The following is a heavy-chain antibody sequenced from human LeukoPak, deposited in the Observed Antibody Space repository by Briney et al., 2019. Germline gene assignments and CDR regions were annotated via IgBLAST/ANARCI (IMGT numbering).Heavy chain of an antibody. J-gene: IGHJ4*02. CDR3: GRDQGAY. CDR2: INSNSGGT. Sequence: GASVKVSCKASGDTFTGDYIHGGRQGPGQGLEWMGRINSNSGGTDYAQKFQGRFTMTRDTSISSAYMELSRLTSDDTAVYYCGRDQGAYWGQGTLVTVSS. CDR1: GDTFTGDY. D-gene: IGHD1-26*01. V-gene: IGHV1-2*02.